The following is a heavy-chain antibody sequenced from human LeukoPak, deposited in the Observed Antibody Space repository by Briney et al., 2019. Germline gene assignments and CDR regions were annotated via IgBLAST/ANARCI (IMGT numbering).Heavy chain of an antibody. V-gene: IGHV5-51*01. CDR2: IYPGDSDT. CDR3: ARLTEMATTGWVDY. D-gene: IGHD5-24*01. J-gene: IGHJ4*02. Sequence: GESLKISCKDSGNSFTSYWIGWVRQMPGKGLEWMGIIYPGDSDTRYSPSFQGQVTISADKSISTAYLRWSSLKASDTAMYYCARLTEMATTGWVDYWGQGTLVTVSS. CDR1: GNSFTSYW.